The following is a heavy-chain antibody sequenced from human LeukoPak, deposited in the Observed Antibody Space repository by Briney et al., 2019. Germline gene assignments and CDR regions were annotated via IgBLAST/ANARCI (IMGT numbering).Heavy chain of an antibody. CDR2: INHSGST. V-gene: IGHV4-34*01. CDR3: ASIVGALYYYGMDV. CDR1: GGSFSGYY. D-gene: IGHD1-26*01. J-gene: IGHJ6*02. Sequence: SETLSLTCAVYGGSFSGYYWSWIRQPPGKGLEWIGEINHSGSTNYNPSLKSRVTISVDTSKNQLSLKLSSVTAADTAVYYCASIVGALYYYGMDVWGQGTTVTVSS.